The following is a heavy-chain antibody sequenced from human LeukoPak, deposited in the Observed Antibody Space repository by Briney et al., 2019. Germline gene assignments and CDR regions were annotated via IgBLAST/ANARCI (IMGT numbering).Heavy chain of an antibody. V-gene: IGHV3-7*01. CDR3: AGAILSTSSHGY. CDR1: GFTFSSHW. Sequence: GGSLRLSCAASGFTFSSHWMSWVRQAPGKGLEWVAIIKQDGSEKYYLDSVKGRFTISRDNTKNSLSLQMSSLRAEDTAVYYCAGAILSTSSHGYWGQGTLVTVSS. J-gene: IGHJ4*02. CDR2: IKQDGSEK. D-gene: IGHD2/OR15-2a*01.